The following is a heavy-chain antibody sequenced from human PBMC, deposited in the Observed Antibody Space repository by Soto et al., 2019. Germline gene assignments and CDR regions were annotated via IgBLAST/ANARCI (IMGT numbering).Heavy chain of an antibody. Sequence: EVQLLESGGGLVQPGGSLRVSCVASGFTFDNYVMTWVRQVPGKGLEWVSAISGNSGFTWYADSVKGRFTLSRDNFKNTLSLEMNNLRAEDTAVYFCAKVDDWNKARCFDRWGQGTLVTVSS. CDR1: GFTFDNYV. CDR3: AKVDDWNKARCFDR. CDR2: ISGNSGFT. D-gene: IGHD1-1*01. V-gene: IGHV3-23*01. J-gene: IGHJ5*02.